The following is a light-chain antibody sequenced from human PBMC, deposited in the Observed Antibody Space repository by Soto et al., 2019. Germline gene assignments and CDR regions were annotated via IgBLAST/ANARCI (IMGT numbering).Light chain of an antibody. Sequence: VLTQSPVTLSLSPGERATLSCRASRSVSTYVAWYQQKPGQAPRLLIYDASNRATGIPARFSGSGFGTDFTLTISSLEPEDFGVYYCQQRQYWPPVTFCQGTKLEI. V-gene: IGKV3-11*01. CDR2: DAS. CDR3: QQRQYWPPVT. J-gene: IGKJ2*01. CDR1: RSVSTY.